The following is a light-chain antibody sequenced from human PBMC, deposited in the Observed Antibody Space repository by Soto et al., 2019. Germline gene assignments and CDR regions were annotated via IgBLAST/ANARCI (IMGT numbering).Light chain of an antibody. CDR1: QSVSSY. Sequence: EIVLTQSPATLSLSPGERATLSCRASQSVSSYLAWYQQKPGQAPRLLIYDAYNRATGIPARFSGSGPGTDFTLTISSLEPEDFAVYYCQQRSNWPYTFGQGTKLEIK. J-gene: IGKJ2*01. V-gene: IGKV3D-11*02. CDR3: QQRSNWPYT. CDR2: DAY.